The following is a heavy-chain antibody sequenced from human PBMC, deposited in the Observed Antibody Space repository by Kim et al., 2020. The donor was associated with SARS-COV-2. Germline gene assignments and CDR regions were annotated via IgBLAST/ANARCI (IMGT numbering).Heavy chain of an antibody. V-gene: IGHV4-31*03. D-gene: IGHD3-16*02. CDR3: ARGPYDYVWGSYPRDAFAI. CDR1: GGSISSGGYY. J-gene: IGHJ3*02. CDR2: IYYSGST. Sequence: SETLSLTCTVSGGSISSGGYYWSWIRQHPGKGLEWIGYIYYSGSTYYNPSLKSRVTISVDTSKNQFSLKLSSVTAADTAVYYCARGPYDYVWGSYPRDAFAIWGQGTMVPVSS.